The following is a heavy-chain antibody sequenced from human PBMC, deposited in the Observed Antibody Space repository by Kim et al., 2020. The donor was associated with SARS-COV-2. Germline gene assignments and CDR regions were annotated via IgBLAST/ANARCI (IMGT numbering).Heavy chain of an antibody. D-gene: IGHD3-22*01. J-gene: IGHJ3*02. V-gene: IGHV3-33*01. CDR3: ARDWGGYESSVNDAFDI. CDR1: GFTFSSYG. CDR2: IWYDGSNT. Sequence: GGSLRLSCAASGFTFSSYGMHWVRQAPGKGLEWVAVIWYDGSNTYYADSVKGRFTISRDNSKNTLYLQMNSLRAEDTAVYYCARDWGGYESSVNDAFDIWGQGAMVTVSS.